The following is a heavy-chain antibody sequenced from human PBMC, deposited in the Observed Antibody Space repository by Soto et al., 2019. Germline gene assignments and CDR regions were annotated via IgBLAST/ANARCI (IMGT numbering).Heavy chain of an antibody. V-gene: IGHV4-34*01. D-gene: IGHD3-22*01. CDR2: INHSGST. Sequence: SETLSLTCAVYGGSFSGYYWSWIRQPPGKGLEWIGEINHSGSTNYNPSLKSRVTISVDTSKNQFSLKLSSVTAADTAVYYCARGPVGVITDYWGQGTLVTVSS. CDR3: ARGPVGVITDY. J-gene: IGHJ4*02. CDR1: GGSFSGYY.